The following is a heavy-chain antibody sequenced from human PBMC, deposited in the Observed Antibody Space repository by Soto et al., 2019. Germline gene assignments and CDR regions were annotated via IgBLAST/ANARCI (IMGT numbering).Heavy chain of an antibody. CDR2: ISSNGGST. D-gene: IGHD4-4*01. Sequence: PGGSLRLSCAASGFTFSSYAMHWVRQAPGKGLEYVSAISSNGGSTYYANSVKGRFTISRDNSKNTLYLQMGSLRAEDMAVYYCAREDYSNYGNFDYWGQGTLDTVSS. CDR3: AREDYSNYGNFDY. J-gene: IGHJ4*02. V-gene: IGHV3-64*01. CDR1: GFTFSSYA.